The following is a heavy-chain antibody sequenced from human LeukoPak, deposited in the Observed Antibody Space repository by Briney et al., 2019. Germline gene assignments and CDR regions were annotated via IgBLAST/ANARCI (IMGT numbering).Heavy chain of an antibody. D-gene: IGHD2-2*02. CDR2: INHSGSI. V-gene: IGHV4-34*01. J-gene: IGHJ4*02. Sequence: SETLSLTCAVYGGSFSGYYWSWIRQPPGRGLEWIGEINHSGSINYNPSLKSRVTISVDTSKNQFSLKLSSVTAADTAVYYCARALGYCSSTSCYIDYWGQGTLVTVSS. CDR1: GGSFSGYY. CDR3: ARALGYCSSTSCYIDY.